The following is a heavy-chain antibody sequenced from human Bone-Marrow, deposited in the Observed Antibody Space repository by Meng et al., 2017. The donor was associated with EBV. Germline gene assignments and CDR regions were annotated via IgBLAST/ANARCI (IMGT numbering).Heavy chain of an antibody. D-gene: IGHD1-26*01. Sequence: QVQLQESGPGLVKPSXXLSLTCAVSGGSIRSSNWWSWVRQSPGKGLEWIGEIYHSGSTNYNPSLKSRLTLSVDKSKNQFSLKLTSVTAADTAAYYCARQFSGSLDYWGQGTLVTVSS. V-gene: IGHV4-4*02. J-gene: IGHJ4*02. CDR1: GGSIRSSNW. CDR3: ARQFSGSLDY. CDR2: IYHSGST.